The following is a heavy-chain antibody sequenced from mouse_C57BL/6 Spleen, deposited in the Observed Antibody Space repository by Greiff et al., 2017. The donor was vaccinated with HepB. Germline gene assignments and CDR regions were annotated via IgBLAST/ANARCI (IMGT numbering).Heavy chain of an antibody. V-gene: IGHV5-4*01. CDR2: ISDGGSYT. J-gene: IGHJ3*01. CDR1: GFTFSSYA. D-gene: IGHD4-1*01. Sequence: EVQGVESGGGLVKPGGSLKLSCAASGFTFSSYAMSWVRQTPEKRLEWVATISDGGSYTYYPDNVKGRFTISRDNAKNNLYLQMSHLKSEDTAMYYCARPGTGFAYWGQGTLATVSA. CDR3: ARPGTGFAY.